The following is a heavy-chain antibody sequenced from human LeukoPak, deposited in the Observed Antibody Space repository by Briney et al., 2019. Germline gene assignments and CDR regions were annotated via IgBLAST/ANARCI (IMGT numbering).Heavy chain of an antibody. V-gene: IGHV4-39*01. CDR2: IYYSGST. J-gene: IGHJ4*02. D-gene: IGHD1-14*01. CDR1: GGSISSSSYY. CDR3: ARRGTGTTPYFDY. Sequence: PSETLSLTCTVSGGSISSSSYYWAWSRQPPGKGLEWIGSIYYSGSTYYNPSLKSRVTISVDTSKNQFSLKLSSVTAADTAVYFCARRGTGTTPYFDYWGQGTLVTVSS.